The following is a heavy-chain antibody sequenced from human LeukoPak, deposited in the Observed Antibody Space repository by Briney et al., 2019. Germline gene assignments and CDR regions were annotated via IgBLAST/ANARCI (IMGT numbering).Heavy chain of an antibody. CDR2: INQAGSDT. D-gene: IGHD3-10*01. V-gene: IGHV3-7*01. Sequence: GGTLRLSCAASGFTFSNYWMSWVRQAPGKGLEWAAHINQAGSDTYYVDSVRGRFTVSRDNAKNSLYLQMNRLRAEDTAVYYCATHPGDYWFGYLQLWGQGTLVTVSS. CDR1: GFTFSNYW. CDR3: ATHPGDYWFGYLQL. J-gene: IGHJ4*02.